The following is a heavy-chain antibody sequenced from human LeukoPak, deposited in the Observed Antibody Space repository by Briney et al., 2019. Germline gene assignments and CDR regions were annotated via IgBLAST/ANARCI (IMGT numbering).Heavy chain of an antibody. CDR1: GFTFSSYA. CDR2: ISYDGSNK. CDR3: ARDLIAAAGGGWFDP. Sequence: GGSLRLSCAASGFTFSSYAMHWVRQAPGKGLEWVAVISYDGSNKYYADSVKVRFTISRDNSKNTLYLQMNSLRAEDTAVYYCARDLIAAAGGGWFDPWGQGTLVTVSS. D-gene: IGHD6-13*01. V-gene: IGHV3-30*04. J-gene: IGHJ5*02.